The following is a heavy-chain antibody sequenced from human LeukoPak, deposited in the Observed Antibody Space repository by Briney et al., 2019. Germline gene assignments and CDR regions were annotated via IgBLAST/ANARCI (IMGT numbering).Heavy chain of an antibody. CDR2: FDPEDGET. CDR1: GYTLTELS. J-gene: IGHJ6*02. CDR3: ATVRRGYCSGGSCYRHYYYYGMDV. V-gene: IGHV1-24*01. Sequence: ASVKVSCKVSGYTLTELSMHWVRQAPGKGLEWMGGFDPEDGETIYAQKLQGRVTMTEDTSTDTAYMELSSLRSEDRAVYYCATVRRGYCSGGSCYRHYYYYGMDVWGQGTTVTVSS. D-gene: IGHD2-15*01.